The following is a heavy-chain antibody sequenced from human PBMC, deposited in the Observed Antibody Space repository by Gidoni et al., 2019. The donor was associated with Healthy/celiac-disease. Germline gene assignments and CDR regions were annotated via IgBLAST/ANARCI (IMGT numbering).Heavy chain of an antibody. CDR2: ISYDGSNK. Sequence: QVQLVESGGGVVQHGRSLRLSCAASGLTFSRYAMHWVRQAPGKGLEWVAVISYDGSNKYYADSVKGRFTISRDNSKNTLYLQMNSLRAEDTAVYYCARTYGFTGYYYGMDVWGQGTTVTVSS. CDR3: ARTYGFTGYYYGMDV. J-gene: IGHJ6*02. V-gene: IGHV3-30-3*01. CDR1: GLTFSRYA. D-gene: IGHD3-10*01.